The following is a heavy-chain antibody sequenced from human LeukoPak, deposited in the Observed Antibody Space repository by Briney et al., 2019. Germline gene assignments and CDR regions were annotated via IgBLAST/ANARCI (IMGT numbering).Heavy chain of an antibody. Sequence: GGSLRLSCAASGFTFSDYYMSWIRQAPGKGLEWVSYISSSGSTIYYADSVKGRFTISRDNAKNSLYLQMNSLRAEDTAVYYCASRDTAYCGGDCFDYWGQGTLVTVSS. CDR1: GFTFSDYY. CDR2: ISSSGSTI. V-gene: IGHV3-11*01. CDR3: ASRDTAYCGGDCFDY. D-gene: IGHD2-21*01. J-gene: IGHJ4*02.